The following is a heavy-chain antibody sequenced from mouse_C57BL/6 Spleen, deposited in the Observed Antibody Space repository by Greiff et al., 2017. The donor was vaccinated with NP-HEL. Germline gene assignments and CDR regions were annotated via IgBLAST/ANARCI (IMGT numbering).Heavy chain of an antibody. CDR1: GYTFTDYE. CDR2: IDPETGGT. D-gene: IGHD4-1*01. CDR3: TRETGTNWFAY. Sequence: QVQLKQSGAELVRPGASVTLSCKASGYTFTDYEMHWVKQTPVHGLEWIGAIDPETGGTAYNQKFKGKAILTADKSSSTAYMELRSLTSEDSAVYYCTRETGTNWFAYWGQGTLVTVSA. J-gene: IGHJ3*01. V-gene: IGHV1-15*01.